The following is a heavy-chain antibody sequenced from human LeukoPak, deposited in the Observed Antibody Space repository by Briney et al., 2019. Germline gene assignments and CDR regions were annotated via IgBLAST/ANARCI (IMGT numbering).Heavy chain of an antibody. V-gene: IGHV4-39*01. CDR2: MYFSVST. CDR1: GGSISSSSYY. D-gene: IGHD2-2*01. J-gene: IGHJ4*02. CDR3: ARISIVVVPAYFDY. Sequence: SETLSLTCTVSGGSISSSSYYWGWVRQPPGKGLEWIGSMYFSVSTYYNPSLKSRVTVSVDTSKNQFSLNLSSVTAADTAVYFCARISIVVVPAYFDYWGQGTLVTVSS.